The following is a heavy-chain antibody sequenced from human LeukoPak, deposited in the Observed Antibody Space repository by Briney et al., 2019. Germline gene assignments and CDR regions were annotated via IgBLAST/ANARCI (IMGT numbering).Heavy chain of an antibody. V-gene: IGHV4-4*02. J-gene: IGHJ4*02. Sequence: SETLSLTCAVSGGSISSSNWWSWVRQPPGKGLEWIGEIYHSGSTNYNPSLKSRVTISVDKSKDQFSLKLSSVTAADTAVYYCARDLHYGSGSYSFDYWGQGTLVTVSS. D-gene: IGHD3-10*01. CDR1: GGSISSSNW. CDR2: IYHSGST. CDR3: ARDLHYGSGSYSFDY.